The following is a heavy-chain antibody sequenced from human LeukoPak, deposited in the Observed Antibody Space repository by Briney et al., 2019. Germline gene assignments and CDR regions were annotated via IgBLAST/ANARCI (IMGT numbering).Heavy chain of an antibody. CDR2: IYPGDSDT. V-gene: IGHV5-51*01. CDR1: GYSFTSYW. CDR3: ARVQAGVIAEYYFDY. J-gene: IGHJ4*02. D-gene: IGHD3-10*01. Sequence: GESLKISCKGSGYSFTSYWIGWVRQMPGKGLEWMGIIYPGDSDTRYSPSFQGQVTISAAKSISTAYLQWSSLKASDTAMYYCARVQAGVIAEYYFDYWGQGTLVTVSS.